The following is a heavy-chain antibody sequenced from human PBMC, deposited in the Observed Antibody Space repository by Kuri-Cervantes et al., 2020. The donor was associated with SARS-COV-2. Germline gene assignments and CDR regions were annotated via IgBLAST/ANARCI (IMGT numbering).Heavy chain of an antibody. J-gene: IGHJ5*02. V-gene: IGHV3-30-3*01. Sequence: GESLKISCAASGFTFNNYAMHWVRQTPGEGLEWVAITSYDGSTKYYADSVKGRFTISRDNSKNTLYLQMNSLRVEDTAVFYCARGVWRSYYTGNWFDPWGHGTLVTVSS. D-gene: IGHD3-3*01. CDR3: ARGVWRSYYTGNWFDP. CDR1: GFTFNNYA. CDR2: TSYDGSTK.